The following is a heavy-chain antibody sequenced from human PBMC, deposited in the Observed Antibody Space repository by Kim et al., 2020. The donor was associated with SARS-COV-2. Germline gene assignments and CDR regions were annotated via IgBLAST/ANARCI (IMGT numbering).Heavy chain of an antibody. Sequence: GGSLRLSCAASGFTFDDYAMHWVRQAPGKGLEWVSGISWNSVSIGYADSVKGRFTISRDNAKNSLYLQMNSLRAEDTALYYCAKGRLSWIHPYYFDYWGQGTLVTVSS. D-gene: IGHD2-15*01. J-gene: IGHJ4*02. CDR1: GFTFDDYA. V-gene: IGHV3-9*01. CDR3: AKGRLSWIHPYYFDY. CDR2: ISWNSVSI.